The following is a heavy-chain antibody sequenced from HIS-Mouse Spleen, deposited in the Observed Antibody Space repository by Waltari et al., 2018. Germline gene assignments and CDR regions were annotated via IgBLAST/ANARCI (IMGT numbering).Heavy chain of an antibody. D-gene: IGHD7-27*01. V-gene: IGHV3-66*01. CDR3: ARSNWYFDY. CDR1: GFTVSSNY. J-gene: IGHJ4*02. CDR2: IYSGGST. Sequence: EVQLVESGGGLVQPGGSLRLSCAASGFTVSSNYMSWVRQAPGKGRWWVSVIYSGGSTYYADSVKGRFTISRDNSKNTLYLQLNSLRAEDTAVYYCARSNWYFDYWGQGTLVTVSS.